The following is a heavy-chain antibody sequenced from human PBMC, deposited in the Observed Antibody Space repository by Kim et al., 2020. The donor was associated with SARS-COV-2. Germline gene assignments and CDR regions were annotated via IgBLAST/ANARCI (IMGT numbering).Heavy chain of an antibody. V-gene: IGHV3-21*01. CDR2: ISSSSSYI. Sequence: GGSLRLSCAASGFTFSSYSMNWVRQAPGKGLEWVSSISSSSSYIYYADSVKGRFTISRDNAKNSLYLQMNSLRAEDTAVYYCARDRLARILWFRVFDAFDIWGQGTMVTVSS. CDR3: ARDRLARILWFRVFDAFDI. J-gene: IGHJ3*02. CDR1: GFTFSSYS. D-gene: IGHD3-10*01.